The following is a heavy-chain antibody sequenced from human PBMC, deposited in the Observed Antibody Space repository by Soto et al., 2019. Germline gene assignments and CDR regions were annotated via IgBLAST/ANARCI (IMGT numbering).Heavy chain of an antibody. CDR3: ASDPVSFPVFSRSYYFDY. J-gene: IGHJ4*02. Sequence: GGSLRLSCAASGFTFSSYAMHWVRQAPGKGLEWVAVISYDGSNKYYADSVKGRFTISRDNSKNTLYLQMNSLRAEDTAVDYWASDPVSFPVFSRSYYFDYWGQGTLVTVSS. CDR2: ISYDGSNK. D-gene: IGHD3-16*02. V-gene: IGHV3-30-3*01. CDR1: GFTFSSYA.